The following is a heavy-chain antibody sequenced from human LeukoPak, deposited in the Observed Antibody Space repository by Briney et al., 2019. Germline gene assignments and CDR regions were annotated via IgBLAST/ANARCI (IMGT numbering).Heavy chain of an antibody. Sequence: SETLSLTCSVSGGSISSYYWVWIRQPPGKGLEWIGNIYYSGDTYYNPSLKSRATISVDTSKQQFSLKLSSVTAADTAVYYCARRRGDSSCVDPWGQGTLVTVSS. J-gene: IGHJ5*02. CDR2: IYYSGDT. CDR1: GGSISSYY. D-gene: IGHD6-13*01. V-gene: IGHV4-39*01. CDR3: ARRRGDSSCVDP.